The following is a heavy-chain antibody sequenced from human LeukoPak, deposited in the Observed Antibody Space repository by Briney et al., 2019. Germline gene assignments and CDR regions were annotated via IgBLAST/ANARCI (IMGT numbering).Heavy chain of an antibody. V-gene: IGHV4-61*02. Sequence: SQTLSLTCTVSGGSISSGSYYWSWIRQPAGKGLEWIGRIYTSGSTNYNPSLKSRVTISVDTSKNQFSLKLSSVTAADTAVYYCARTQTYYGSGSYNFDYWGQRTLVTVSS. CDR2: IYTSGST. CDR1: GGSISSGSYY. J-gene: IGHJ4*02. D-gene: IGHD3-10*01. CDR3: ARTQTYYGSGSYNFDY.